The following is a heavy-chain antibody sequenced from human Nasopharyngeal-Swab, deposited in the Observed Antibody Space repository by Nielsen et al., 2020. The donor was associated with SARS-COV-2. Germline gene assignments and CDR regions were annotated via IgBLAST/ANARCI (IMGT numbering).Heavy chain of an antibody. CDR3: ARDGVALSTYSSGWYSYYYYMDV. D-gene: IGHD6-19*01. CDR1: GFTFSSYW. J-gene: IGHJ6*03. CDR2: INSDGSST. Sequence: GESLKISCAASGFTFSSYWMHWVRQAPGKGLVWVSRINSDGSSTNYADSVKGRFTISRDNAKKTLYLQMNSLRAEDMAVYYCARDGVALSTYSSGWYSYYYYMDVWGKGTTVTVSS. V-gene: IGHV3-74*01.